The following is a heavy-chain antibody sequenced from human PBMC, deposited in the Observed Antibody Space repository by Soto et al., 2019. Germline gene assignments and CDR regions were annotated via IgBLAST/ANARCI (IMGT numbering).Heavy chain of an antibody. CDR3: AKFRGMTYGEYHLDS. CDR1: GFTFGNFA. Sequence: QLLESGGGLVQSGGSLRLSCAASGFTFGNFAMSWVRQAPGKGLEWVSGIGGRGTTFYADSVKGRFTISRDNSKNNLLLQMNSLRAEDMAVYYCAKFRGMTYGEYHLDSWCQGTLVTVSS. CDR2: IGGRGTT. V-gene: IGHV3-23*01. J-gene: IGHJ4*02. D-gene: IGHD4-17*01.